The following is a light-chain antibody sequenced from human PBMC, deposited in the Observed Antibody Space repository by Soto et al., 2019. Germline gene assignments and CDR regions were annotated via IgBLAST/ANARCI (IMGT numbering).Light chain of an antibody. CDR3: QQYYTTPRT. Sequence: DIVMTQSPDSLTVSLGERATINCKSSQNVLYSSNNKNYLAWYQQKPGQPPKKLIYWASARESGVPDRFSGRGSGKDFTLTISSLQAEDVAIYFFQQYYTTPRTFGQGTKGEIK. J-gene: IGKJ1*01. CDR2: WAS. CDR1: QNVLYSSNNKNY. V-gene: IGKV4-1*01.